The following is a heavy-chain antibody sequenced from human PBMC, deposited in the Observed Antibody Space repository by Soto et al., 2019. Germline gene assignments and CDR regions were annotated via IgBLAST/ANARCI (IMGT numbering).Heavy chain of an antibody. Sequence: GGSLRLSCTASGFTFGDYAMSWVRQAPGKGLEWVGFIRSKAYGGTTEYAASVKGRFTISRDDSKSIAYLQMSSLKTEDTAVYYCTAGKLYPSLDFDYWGQGTLVTVSS. V-gene: IGHV3-49*04. CDR1: GFTFGDYA. J-gene: IGHJ4*02. D-gene: IGHD2-8*01. CDR3: TAGKLYPSLDFDY. CDR2: IRSKAYGGTT.